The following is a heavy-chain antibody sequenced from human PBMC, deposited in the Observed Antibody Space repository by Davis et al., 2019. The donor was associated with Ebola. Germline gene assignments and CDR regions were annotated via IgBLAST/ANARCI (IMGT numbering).Heavy chain of an antibody. CDR1: GGSISSYYW. J-gene: IGHJ4*02. D-gene: IGHD3-3*01. CDR3: AHVGCFGRVCPQKGFDY. V-gene: IGHV2-5*08. CDR2: IYWDGDK. Sequence: TLSLTCTVSGGSISSYYWSWIRQPPGKALECLALIYWDGDKRFSTSLMSRLTIIKDTSKNQVVLTMTAMDPMDTATYYCAHVGCFGRVCPQKGFDYWGQGTLVTVSS.